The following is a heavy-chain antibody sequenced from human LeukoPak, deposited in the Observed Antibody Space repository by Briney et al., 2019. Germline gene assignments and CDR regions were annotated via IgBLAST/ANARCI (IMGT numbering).Heavy chain of an antibody. Sequence: ASVKVSCKASGYTFTSYYMHWVRQAPGQGLEWMGIINPSGGSTSYAQKFQGRVTMTRDMSTSTVYMELSSLRSEDTAVYYCARGLGTYYYGSGILENDYWGQETLVTVSS. D-gene: IGHD3-10*01. V-gene: IGHV1-46*01. CDR1: GYTFTSYY. CDR2: INPSGGST. J-gene: IGHJ4*02. CDR3: ARGLGTYYYGSGILENDY.